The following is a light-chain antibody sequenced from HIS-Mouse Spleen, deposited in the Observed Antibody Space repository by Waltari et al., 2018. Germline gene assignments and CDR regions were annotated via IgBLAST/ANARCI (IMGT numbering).Light chain of an antibody. J-gene: IGLJ2*01. CDR2: EGS. V-gene: IGLV2-14*02. CDR3: QVWDSSSDHVV. Sequence: QSALTQPASVSGSPGQSITISCPGTSSDVGRYNLVSWYQQHPGKAPKLMIYEGSKRPSGIPERFSGSNSGNTATLTISRVEAGDEADYYCQVWDSSSDHVVFGGGTKLTVL. CDR1: SSDVGRYNL.